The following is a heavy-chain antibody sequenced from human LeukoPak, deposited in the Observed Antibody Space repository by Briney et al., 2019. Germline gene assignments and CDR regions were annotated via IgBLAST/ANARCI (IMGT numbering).Heavy chain of an antibody. CDR1: GGSFSGYY. J-gene: IGHJ3*02. D-gene: IGHD3-16*02. Sequence: SETLSLTCAVYGGSFSGYYWSWIRQPPGKGLEWIGEINHSGSTNYNPSLKSRGTISVDTSKNQFSLKLSSVTAADTAVYYCARVRSYRLVWAFDIWGQGTMVTVSS. V-gene: IGHV4-34*01. CDR3: ARVRSYRLVWAFDI. CDR2: INHSGST.